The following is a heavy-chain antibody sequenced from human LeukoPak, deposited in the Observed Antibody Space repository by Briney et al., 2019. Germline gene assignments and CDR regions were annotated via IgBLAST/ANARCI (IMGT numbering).Heavy chain of an antibody. CDR3: ARITAAWYEDWFDP. CDR1: GGTFSDSA. CDR2: IIPIYGAP. Sequence: SVKVSCKAFGGTFSDSALSWVRQAPGQGLEWMGGIIPIYGAPNYAQKFQGRITITTDEFTGTAFMELSSLRSEDTAVYYCARITAAWYEDWFDPWGQGTLVTVSS. D-gene: IGHD1-14*01. V-gene: IGHV1-69*05. J-gene: IGHJ5*02.